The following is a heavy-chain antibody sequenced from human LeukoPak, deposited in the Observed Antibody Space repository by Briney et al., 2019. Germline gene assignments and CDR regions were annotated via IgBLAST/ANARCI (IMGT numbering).Heavy chain of an antibody. J-gene: IGHJ4*02. Sequence: PGRSLRLSCAASGFAFGTYGMHWVRQAPGKGLEWVAVISYNGSNNYYADSVKGRFTISRDNSKNTLYLQMNSLRAEDTAVYYCAKSGCSFASCYLNYWGQGTLVTVSS. CDR1: GFAFGTYG. CDR2: ISYNGSNN. D-gene: IGHD2-2*01. V-gene: IGHV3-30*18. CDR3: AKSGCSFASCYLNY.